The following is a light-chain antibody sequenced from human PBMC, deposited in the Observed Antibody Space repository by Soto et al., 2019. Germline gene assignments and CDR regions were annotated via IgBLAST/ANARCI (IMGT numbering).Light chain of an antibody. J-gene: IGKJ1*01. V-gene: IGKV1-5*03. CDR3: QQYNKWPQT. CDR1: QSIRSW. CDR2: KAS. Sequence: DIQMTQSPSTLSASEGDRVTITCRASQSIRSWLAWYQQKPGKAPRLLIYKASSLESGVPARFSGSGSGTDFTLTISSLQSEDLAVYHCQQYNKWPQTFGQGTKVDIK.